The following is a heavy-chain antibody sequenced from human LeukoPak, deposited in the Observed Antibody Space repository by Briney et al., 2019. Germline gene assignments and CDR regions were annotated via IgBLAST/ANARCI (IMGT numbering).Heavy chain of an antibody. CDR3: ARAYDFWSGYYPGDY. J-gene: IGHJ4*02. CDR2: INPNSGGT. Sequence: ASVKVSCKASGYTFTSYDMNWVRQAPGQGLEWMGRINPNSGGTNYAQKLQGRVTITRDTSTSTAYKELSSLRSDDTGVYYCARAYDFWSGYYPGDYRRQATLVTVSS. V-gene: IGHV1-2*01. CDR1: GYTFTSYD. D-gene: IGHD3-3*01.